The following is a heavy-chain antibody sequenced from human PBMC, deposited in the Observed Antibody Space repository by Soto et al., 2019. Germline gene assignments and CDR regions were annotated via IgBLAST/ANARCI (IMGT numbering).Heavy chain of an antibody. D-gene: IGHD3-9*01. V-gene: IGHV4-39*01. CDR2: IYYLGNT. J-gene: IGHJ5*02. Sequence: SETLSLTCTVSGGSISSGSSYWGWIRQPPGKGLEWIGSIYYLGNTYYNPSLGGRVTISVDTSKNQFSLKLSSVTAADTAVYYCATRHYYDILTGPGGFDPWGQGTLVTVSS. CDR1: GGSISSGSSY. CDR3: ATRHYYDILTGPGGFDP.